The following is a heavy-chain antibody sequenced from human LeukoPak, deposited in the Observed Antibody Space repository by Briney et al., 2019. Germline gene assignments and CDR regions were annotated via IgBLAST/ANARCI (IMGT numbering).Heavy chain of an antibody. J-gene: IGHJ2*01. Sequence: SETLSLTCTVSGGSISSSSYYWGWIRQPPGKGLEWIGSIYYSGSTYYNPSLKSRVTISIDTSKNQFSLKLSSVTAADTAVYYCARDENYGDYRYFDLWGRGTLVTVSS. CDR1: GGSISSSSYY. D-gene: IGHD4-17*01. V-gene: IGHV4-39*07. CDR3: ARDENYGDYRYFDL. CDR2: IYYSGST.